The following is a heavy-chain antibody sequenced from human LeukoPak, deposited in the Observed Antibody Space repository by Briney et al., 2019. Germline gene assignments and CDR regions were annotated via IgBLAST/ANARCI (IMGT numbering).Heavy chain of an antibody. V-gene: IGHV1-8*01. CDR3: AKSHSSWYDNGMDV. D-gene: IGHD6-13*01. CDR1: GYTFTSYD. J-gene: IGHJ6*02. Sequence: GASVKVSCKASGYTFTSYDINWVRQATGQGLEWMGWINPNSGNTGYAQKFQGRVTMTRNTSISTAYMEVSSLRSEDTAVYYCAKSHSSWYDNGMDVWGQGTTVTVSS. CDR2: INPNSGNT.